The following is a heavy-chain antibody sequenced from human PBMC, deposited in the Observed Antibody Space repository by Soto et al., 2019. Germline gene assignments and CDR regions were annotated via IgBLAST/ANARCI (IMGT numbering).Heavy chain of an antibody. Sequence: SETLSLTCAVYGGSFSGYYWSWIRQPPGKGLEWIGEINHSGSTNYNPSLKSRVTISVDTSKNQFSLKLSSVTTADTAVYYCARLKLLYMIAVAGYFGYWGQGTLVTVSS. D-gene: IGHD6-19*01. CDR1: GGSFSGYY. V-gene: IGHV4-34*01. CDR3: ARLKLLYMIAVAGYFGY. CDR2: INHSGST. J-gene: IGHJ4*02.